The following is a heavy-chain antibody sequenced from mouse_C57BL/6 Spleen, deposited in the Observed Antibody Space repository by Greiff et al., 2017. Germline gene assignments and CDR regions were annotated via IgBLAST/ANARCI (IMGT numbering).Heavy chain of an antibody. CDR1: GFTFTDYY. CDR3: ARYYDGSSAGFAY. CDR2: IRNKANGYTT. V-gene: IGHV7-3*01. J-gene: IGHJ3*01. Sequence: EVMLVESGGGLVQPGGSLSLSCAASGFTFTDYYMSWVRQPPGKALAWLGFIRNKANGYTTEYSASVKGRFTISRDNSQSILYLQMNALRAEDSATYYCARYYDGSSAGFAYWGQGTLVTVSA. D-gene: IGHD1-1*01.